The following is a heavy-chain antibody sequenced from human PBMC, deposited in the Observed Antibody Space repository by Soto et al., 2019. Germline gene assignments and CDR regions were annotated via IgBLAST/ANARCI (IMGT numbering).Heavy chain of an antibody. CDR3: AGEVVVAATGWFDP. V-gene: IGHV1-69*12. CDR1: GGTFSSYA. J-gene: IGHJ5*02. Sequence: QVQLVQSGAEVKKPGSSVKVSCKASGGTFSSYAISWVRQAPGQGLEWMGGIIPIFGTANYAQKFQGRVTMXAXEXXSTAYRELSSLRSEDTAVYYCAGEVVVAATGWFDPCGQGTLVTVSS. D-gene: IGHD2-15*01. CDR2: IIPIFGTA.